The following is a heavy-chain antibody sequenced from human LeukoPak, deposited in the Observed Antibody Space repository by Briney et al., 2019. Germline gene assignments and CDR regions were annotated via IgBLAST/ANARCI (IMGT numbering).Heavy chain of an antibody. CDR2: ISSSSSYI. V-gene: IGHV3-21*01. D-gene: IGHD5-24*01. J-gene: IGHJ3*01. CDR1: GFTFSSHS. CDR3: AMKAVPRPRLHDAFDF. Sequence: PGGSLRLSCAASGFTFSSHSMNWVRQAPGKGLEWVSSISSSSSYIYYADSVKGRFTTSRDNAKNSLYLQMNSLRAEDTAVYYCAMKAVPRPRLHDAFDFWGQGTVVSVSS.